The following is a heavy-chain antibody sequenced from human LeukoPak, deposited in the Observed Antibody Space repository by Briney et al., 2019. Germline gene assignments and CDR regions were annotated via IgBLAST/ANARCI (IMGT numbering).Heavy chain of an antibody. V-gene: IGHV4-59*01. Sequence: SETLSLTCTVSGGSISSYYWSWIRQPPGKGLEWIGYIYYSGSTNYNPSLKSRVTISVDTSKNQFSLKLSSVTAADTAVYYCARGRASTGDFWSGYYTGYYFDYWGQGTLVTVSS. CDR3: ARGRASTGDFWSGYYTGYYFDY. CDR1: GGSISSYY. J-gene: IGHJ4*02. CDR2: IYYSGST. D-gene: IGHD3-3*01.